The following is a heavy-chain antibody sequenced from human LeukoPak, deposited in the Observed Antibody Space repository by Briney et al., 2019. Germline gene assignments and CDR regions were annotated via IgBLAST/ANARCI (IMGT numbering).Heavy chain of an antibody. CDR3: ARGGPIIDDAIDI. J-gene: IGHJ3*02. CDR2: ISSDGTIK. CDR1: GFTFSSYA. Sequence: PGRSLRLSCAASGFTFSSYAMHWVRQAPGKGLEWVAVISSDGTIKYYADSVKGRFTISRDNSKNTLYLQMNSLRAENTAVYYCARGGPIIDDAIDIWGQGTMVTVSS. V-gene: IGHV3-30-3*01. D-gene: IGHD3-10*01.